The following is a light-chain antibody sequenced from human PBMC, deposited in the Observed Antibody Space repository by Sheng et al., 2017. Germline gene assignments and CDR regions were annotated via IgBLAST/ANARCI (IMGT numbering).Light chain of an antibody. CDR2: ASS. Sequence: DIQMTQSPSSLSASVGDRVTLSCRASQSIRTFLNWYQQKPGKAPTLLIYASSRLHTGVPSRFSGSGSGTDFTLTISGLQPEDFATYYCQQTYSNRMWTFGQGTKVEIK. J-gene: IGKJ1*01. CDR1: QSIRTF. CDR3: QQTYSNRMWT. V-gene: IGKV1-39*01.